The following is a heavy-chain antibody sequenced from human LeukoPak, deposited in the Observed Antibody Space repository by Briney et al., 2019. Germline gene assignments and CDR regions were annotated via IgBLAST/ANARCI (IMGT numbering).Heavy chain of an antibody. Sequence: SQTLTLTCAISGDSVSSNSVAWTWIRQSPSRGLEWLGRTYYRSKWYHDYAVSVQSRMTLNADTSKNQLSLQLNFVTPEDTALYYCTRFYNIHSFDSWGQGTLVTVSS. CDR2: TYYRSKWYH. V-gene: IGHV6-1*01. CDR1: GDSVSSNSVA. J-gene: IGHJ4*02. CDR3: TRFYNIHSFDS. D-gene: IGHD3-10*01.